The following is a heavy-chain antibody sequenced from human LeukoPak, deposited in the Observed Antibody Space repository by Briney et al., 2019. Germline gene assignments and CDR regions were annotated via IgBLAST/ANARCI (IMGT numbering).Heavy chain of an antibody. CDR2: ISGSGGST. Sequence: GGSLRLSCAASGFTFSSYAMSWVRQAPGKGLEWVSAISGSGGSTYYTDSVKGRFTISRDNSKNTLYLQMNSLRAEDTAVYYCARSWDARLNFDYWGQGTLVTVSS. V-gene: IGHV3-23*01. CDR3: ARSWDARLNFDY. J-gene: IGHJ4*02. D-gene: IGHD1-26*01. CDR1: GFTFSSYA.